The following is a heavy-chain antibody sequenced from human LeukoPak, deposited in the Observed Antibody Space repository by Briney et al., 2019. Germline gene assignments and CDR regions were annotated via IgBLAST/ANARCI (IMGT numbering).Heavy chain of an antibody. CDR3: ARVNPIVVVITTGHLDY. V-gene: IGHV3-64*01. D-gene: IGHD3-22*01. J-gene: IGHJ4*02. CDR2: ISSNGGST. CDR1: GFTFSSYA. Sequence: HAGGSLRLSCAASGFTFSSYAMHWVRQAPGKGLEYVSAISSNGGSTYYANSVKGRFTISRDNSKNTLYLQMGSLRAEDMAVYYCARVNPIVVVITTGHLDYWGQGTLVTVSS.